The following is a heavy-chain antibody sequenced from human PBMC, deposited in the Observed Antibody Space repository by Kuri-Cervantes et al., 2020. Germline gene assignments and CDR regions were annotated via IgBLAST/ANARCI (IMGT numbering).Heavy chain of an antibody. CDR1: GFSLSTSGMR. J-gene: IGHJ4*02. V-gene: IGHV2-5*08. CDR3: AHSPYCSGGSCYFTD. Sequence: SGPTLVKPTQTLTLTCTFSGFSLSTSGMRMSWIRQPPGKALEWLALIYWDDDKRYGPSLKSRLTITKDTSKNQVVLTMTNMDPVDTATYYCAHSPYCSGGSCYFTDWGQGTLVTVSS. CDR2: IYWDDDK. D-gene: IGHD2-15*01.